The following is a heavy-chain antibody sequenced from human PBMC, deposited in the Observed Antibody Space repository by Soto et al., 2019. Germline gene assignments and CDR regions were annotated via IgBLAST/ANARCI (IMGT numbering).Heavy chain of an antibody. CDR2: ITSSVSTT. Sequence: QVQLVESGGDLVKPGGSLRLSCAASGFTFSDYYMRWIRQAPGKGLEWVSSITSSVSTTYYTDSVKGRFTISRDNAKNSRYLQMNSLRAEDTAVYYCARERYSYGPYYFDYWGQGTLVTVSS. CDR3: ARERYSYGPYYFDY. J-gene: IGHJ4*02. V-gene: IGHV3-11*01. CDR1: GFTFSDYY. D-gene: IGHD5-18*01.